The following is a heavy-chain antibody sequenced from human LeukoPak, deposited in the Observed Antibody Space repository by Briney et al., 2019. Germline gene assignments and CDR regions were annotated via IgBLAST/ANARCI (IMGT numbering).Heavy chain of an antibody. Sequence: PGGSLRLSCAASGFTFSSYSMNWVRQAPGKGLEWVSYISSSSSTIYYADSVKGRFTISRDNAKNSLYLQMNSLRAEDTAVYYCASSTWDSSGSLIFDYWGQGTLVTVSS. CDR2: ISSSSSTI. J-gene: IGHJ4*02. D-gene: IGHD3-22*01. CDR3: ASSTWDSSGSLIFDY. CDR1: GFTFSSYS. V-gene: IGHV3-48*01.